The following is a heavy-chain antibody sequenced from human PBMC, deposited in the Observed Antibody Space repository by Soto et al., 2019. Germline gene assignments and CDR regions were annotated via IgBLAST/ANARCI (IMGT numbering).Heavy chain of an antibody. Sequence: QLQLQESVPGLVKPSETLSLTCTVSGGSISSSSYYWGWIRQPPGKGLVWIGSFYYSGSTYYNPSLKSRVTISVDTSKNQFSLKLSSVTAADTAVYYCARHNYDYVWGSYRYRWFDPWGQGTLVTVSS. CDR1: GGSISSSSYY. CDR2: FYYSGST. J-gene: IGHJ5*02. D-gene: IGHD3-16*02. V-gene: IGHV4-39*01. CDR3: ARHNYDYVWGSYRYRWFDP.